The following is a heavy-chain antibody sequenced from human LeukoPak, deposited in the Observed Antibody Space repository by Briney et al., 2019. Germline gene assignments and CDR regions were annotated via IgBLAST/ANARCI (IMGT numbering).Heavy chain of an antibody. J-gene: IGHJ3*02. V-gene: IGHV1-2*06. CDR3: TRKAQRTFDI. Sequence: ASVRVSCKASGYTFTDYYIHWVRQAPGQGLEWVGRINPNSGGTDYAQKFRGRVTMTRDTSINTAYMELSSLTSDDTALYYCTRKAQRTFDIWGQGTLVTVSS. CDR1: GYTFTDYY. CDR2: INPNSGGT.